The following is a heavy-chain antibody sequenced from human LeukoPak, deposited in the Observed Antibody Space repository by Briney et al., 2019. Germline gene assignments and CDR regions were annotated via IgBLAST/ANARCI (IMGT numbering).Heavy chain of an antibody. CDR1: DGSISSGGYY. J-gene: IGHJ6*01. Sequence: SETLSLTCAVSDGSISSGGYYWSWIRQHPGQGLEWIGNIYYSGSTYYNPALKSRVTISVDTSKNQFSMKLSSVTAADTAVYYCAGTNSDYYYGMDVWGQRTTVTVSS. CDR3: AGTNSDYYYGMDV. V-gene: IGHV4-31*02. CDR2: IYYSGST.